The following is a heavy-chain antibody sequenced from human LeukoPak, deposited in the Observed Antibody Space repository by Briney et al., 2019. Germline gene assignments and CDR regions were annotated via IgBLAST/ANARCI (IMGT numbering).Heavy chain of an antibody. CDR3: ARGYVWGSYHLNWFDP. CDR2: IIPILGIE. Sequence: SVKVSCKASGGTFSSYAISWVRQAPGQGLEWMGRIIPILGIENSAQKFQGRVTITADKSTSTAYMELSSLRSEDTAVYYCARGYVWGSYHLNWFDPWGQGTLVTVSS. CDR1: GGTFSSYA. V-gene: IGHV1-69*04. J-gene: IGHJ5*02. D-gene: IGHD3-16*02.